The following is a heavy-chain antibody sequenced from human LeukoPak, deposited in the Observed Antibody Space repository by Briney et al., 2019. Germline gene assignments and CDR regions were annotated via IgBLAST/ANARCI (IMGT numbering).Heavy chain of an antibody. CDR1: GFTVSSNY. Sequence: GGSLRLSCAASGFTVSSNYMSWVRQAPGKGLEWVSVIYSGGSTYYADSVKGRFTISRDNSKNTLYLQMNSLRAGDTAVYYCARSYYDSSGCFPFDYWGQGTLVTVSS. V-gene: IGHV3-66*02. J-gene: IGHJ4*02. CDR3: ARSYYDSSGCFPFDY. D-gene: IGHD3-22*01. CDR2: IYSGGST.